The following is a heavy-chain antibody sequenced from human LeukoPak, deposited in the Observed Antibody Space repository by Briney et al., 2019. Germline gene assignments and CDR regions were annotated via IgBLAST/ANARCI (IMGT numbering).Heavy chain of an antibody. D-gene: IGHD6-19*01. CDR1: GFTFSSLW. CDR2: IKQDGSEI. Sequence: GGSLRLSCAASGFTFSSLWMTWVRQAPGKGLEWVANIKQDGSEIYYVDSVKGRFTISRDNAKNSLYLQMTSLRAEDTAVYYCASGSGFLFDHWGQGTLVTVSS. V-gene: IGHV3-7*01. CDR3: ASGSGFLFDH. J-gene: IGHJ4*02.